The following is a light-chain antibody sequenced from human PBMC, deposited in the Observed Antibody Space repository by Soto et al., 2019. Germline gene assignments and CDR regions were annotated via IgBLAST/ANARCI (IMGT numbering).Light chain of an antibody. CDR1: QSLLHSNGYNY. Sequence: DIVMTQSPLSLPVTPGEPASISCRSSQSLLHSNGYNYLDWYLQKPGQSPQLLIYLGSNRASGVPDRFSGRGSGTDFTLKISRVEAEDVGVYYCMPALQGSTFGGGTKVEIK. CDR3: MPALQGST. CDR2: LGS. V-gene: IGKV2-28*01. J-gene: IGKJ4*01.